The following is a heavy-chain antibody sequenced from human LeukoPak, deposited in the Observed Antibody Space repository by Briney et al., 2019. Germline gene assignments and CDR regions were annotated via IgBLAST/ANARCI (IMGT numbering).Heavy chain of an antibody. CDR1: GFTFGNSW. D-gene: IGHD1-14*01. CDR3: VVVVEPPDSDGFDV. CDR2: INADGSTA. Sequence: GGSLTLSCAASGFTFGNSWVHWVRQAPGKGLVWVSLINADGSTATYADSVKGRFTISRDNARNTLSLQMNSLTIEDTAVYYCVVVVEPPDSDGFDVWGQGTMITVSS. V-gene: IGHV3-74*01. J-gene: IGHJ3*01.